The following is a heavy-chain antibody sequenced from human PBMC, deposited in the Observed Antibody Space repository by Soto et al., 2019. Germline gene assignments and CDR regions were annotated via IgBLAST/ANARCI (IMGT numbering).Heavy chain of an antibody. V-gene: IGHV1-8*01. D-gene: IGHD4-17*01. J-gene: IGHJ5*02. CDR1: GYTFTSYD. CDR3: ARLLPYYGDYLKRWFDP. Sequence: QVQLVQSGAEVKKPGASVKVSCKASGYTFTSYDINWVRQATGQGLEWMGWMNPNSGNTGYAQKFQGRVTMTRNTSISTAYMELSSLRSEDTAVYYCARLLPYYGDYLKRWFDPWAREPWSPSPQ. CDR2: MNPNSGNT.